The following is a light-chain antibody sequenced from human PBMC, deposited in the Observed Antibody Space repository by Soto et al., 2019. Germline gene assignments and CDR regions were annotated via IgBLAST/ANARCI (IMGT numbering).Light chain of an antibody. CDR3: SSYTTSNTRQIV. V-gene: IGLV2-14*03. J-gene: IGLJ1*01. CDR1: SSDVGGYNY. CDR2: DVS. Sequence: QSALTQPASVSGSPGQSITISCTGTSSDVGGYNYVSWYQQHPGKATKLMIFDVSNRPSGVSNRFSGSKSGNTASLTISGLKPEDEADYYCSSYTTSNTRQIVFGTGTKVTVL.